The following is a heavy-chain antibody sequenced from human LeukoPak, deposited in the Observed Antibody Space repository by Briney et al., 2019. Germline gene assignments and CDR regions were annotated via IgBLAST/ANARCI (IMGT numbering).Heavy chain of an antibody. J-gene: IGHJ6*02. V-gene: IGHV4-59*06. CDR2: IYYSGST. CDR1: GGSISSYY. CDR3: ARDIDGSGIYGMDV. Sequence: PSETLSLTCTVSGGSISSYYWSWIRQHPGKGLEWIGYIYYSGSTYYNPSLKTRVTISVDTSKNQFSLKLSSVTAADTAVYFCARDIDGSGIYGMDVWGQGTPVTVSS. D-gene: IGHD3-10*01.